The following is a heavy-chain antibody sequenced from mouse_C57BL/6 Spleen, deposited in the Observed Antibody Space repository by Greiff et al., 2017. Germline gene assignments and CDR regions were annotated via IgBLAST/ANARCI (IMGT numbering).Heavy chain of an antibody. CDR3: AREGRTGTLDY. Sequence: EVKLMESGGGLVKPGGSLKLSCAASGFTFSSYAMSWFRQTPEKRLEWVATISGGGSYTYYPDNVKGRFTISRDNAKNNLCLQMSHLKSEDTAVYYCAREGRTGTLDYWGQGTTLTVSS. CDR2: ISGGGSYT. V-gene: IGHV5-4*01. J-gene: IGHJ2*01. CDR1: GFTFSSYA. D-gene: IGHD4-1*01.